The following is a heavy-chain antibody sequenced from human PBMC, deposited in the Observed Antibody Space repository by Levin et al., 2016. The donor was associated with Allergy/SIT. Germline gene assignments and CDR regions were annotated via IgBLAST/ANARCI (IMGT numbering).Heavy chain of an antibody. D-gene: IGHD2-15*01. CDR2: INHSGST. V-gene: IGHV4-34*01. CDR3: ARGGHCSGGSCYPRSDFDY. J-gene: IGHJ4*02. CDR1: GGSFSGYY. Sequence: SETLSLTCAVYGGSFSGYYWSWIRQPPGKGLEWIGEINHSGSTNYNPSLKSRVTISVDTSKNQFSLKLSSVTAADTAVYYCARGGHCSGGSCYPRSDFDYWGQGTLVTVSS.